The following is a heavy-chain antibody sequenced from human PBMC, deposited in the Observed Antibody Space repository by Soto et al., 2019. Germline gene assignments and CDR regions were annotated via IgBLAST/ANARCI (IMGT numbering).Heavy chain of an antibody. Sequence: GGSLRLSCAASGFTFSSYAMHWVRQAPGKGLEYVSAISSNGGSIYYGNTVKGRFTISRDNSQNTLSLQMNSLRPEDTAMYYCGKAVDISVRGVPPSDCWGQGTLVTVSS. D-gene: IGHD3-10*02. CDR3: GKAVDISVRGVPPSDC. CDR1: GFTFSSYA. CDR2: ISSNGGSI. J-gene: IGHJ4*02. V-gene: IGHV3-64*01.